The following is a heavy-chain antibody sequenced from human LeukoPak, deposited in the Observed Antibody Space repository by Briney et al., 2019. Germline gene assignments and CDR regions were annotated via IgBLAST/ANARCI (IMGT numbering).Heavy chain of an antibody. CDR1: GFTVSRNY. Sequence: PGGSLRLSCAASGFTVSRNYMSWVRQAPGKGLEWVSVIYSGGSTYYADSVKGRFTISRDNSKNTLYLQMNSLRAEDTAVYYCARDLTMVRGVLGVWGKGTTVTVSS. CDR2: IYSGGST. J-gene: IGHJ6*04. CDR3: ARDLTMVRGVLGV. V-gene: IGHV3-53*01. D-gene: IGHD3-10*01.